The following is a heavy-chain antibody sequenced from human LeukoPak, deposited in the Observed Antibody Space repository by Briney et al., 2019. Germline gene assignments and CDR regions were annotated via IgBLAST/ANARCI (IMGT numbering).Heavy chain of an antibody. V-gene: IGHV1-18*01. Sequence: ASVKVSCKASGYTFTNYVINWVRQAPGQGLEWMGWISAYNGNTNYAQKFQGRVTMTTDTSTSTAYMELRSLRSDDTAVYYCARDLGYYDSSGYFDPWGQGTLVTVSS. J-gene: IGHJ5*02. D-gene: IGHD3-22*01. CDR3: ARDLGYYDSSGYFDP. CDR2: ISAYNGNT. CDR1: GYTFTNYV.